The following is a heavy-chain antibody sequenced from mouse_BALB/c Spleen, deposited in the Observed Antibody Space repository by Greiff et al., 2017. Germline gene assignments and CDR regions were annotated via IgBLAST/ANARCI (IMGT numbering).Heavy chain of an antibody. Sequence: EVQLVESGPSLVKPSQTLSLTCSVTGDSITSGYWNWIRKFPGNKLEYMGYISYSGSTYYNPSLKSRISITRDTSKNQYYLQLNSVTTEDTATYYCARSPYYRYEDYAMDYWGQGTSVTVSS. V-gene: IGHV3-8*02. D-gene: IGHD2-14*01. J-gene: IGHJ4*01. CDR2: ISYSGST. CDR3: ARSPYYRYEDYAMDY. CDR1: GDSITSGY.